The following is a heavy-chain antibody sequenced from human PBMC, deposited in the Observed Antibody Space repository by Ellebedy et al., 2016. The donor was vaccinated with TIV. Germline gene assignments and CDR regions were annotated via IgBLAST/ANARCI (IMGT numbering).Heavy chain of an antibody. D-gene: IGHD3-16*01. CDR2: IYTSGST. V-gene: IGHV4-4*07. CDR1: GGSISSYY. Sequence: SETLSLXXTVSGGSISSYYWSWIRQPAGKGLEWIGRIYTSGSTNYNPSLKSRVTMSVDTSKNQFSLKLSFVTAADTAVYYCARPSWGGSYYYGMDVWGQGTTVTVSS. CDR3: ARPSWGGSYYYGMDV. J-gene: IGHJ6*02.